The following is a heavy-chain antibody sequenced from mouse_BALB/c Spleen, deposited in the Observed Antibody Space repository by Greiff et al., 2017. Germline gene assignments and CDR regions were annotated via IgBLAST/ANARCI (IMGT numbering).Heavy chain of an antibody. CDR2: ISSGGSYT. J-gene: IGHJ2*01. Sequence: EVKLQESGGDLVKPGGSLKLSCAASGFTFSSYGMSWVRQTPDERLEWVATISSGGSYTNYPDSVQGRFTISRDNAKNTLYLQMSSLKSEDTAMYYCARLREGGYFDYGGQGTTLTVSS. V-gene: IGHV5-6*01. CDR1: GFTFSSYG. CDR3: ARLREGGYFDY.